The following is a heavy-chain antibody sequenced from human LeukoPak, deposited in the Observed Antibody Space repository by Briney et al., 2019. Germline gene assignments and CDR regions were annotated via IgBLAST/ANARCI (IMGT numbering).Heavy chain of an antibody. D-gene: IGHD5-12*01. CDR3: ARATGYDYPYYYSYMDV. V-gene: IGHV4-34*01. Sequence: SETLSLTCAVYGGSFSGYYWSWIRQPPGKGLEWIGEINHSGSTNYNPSLKSRVTISVDTSKNQFSLKLSSVTAADTAVYYCARATGYDYPYYYSYMDVWGKGTTVTISS. CDR1: GGSFSGYY. CDR2: INHSGST. J-gene: IGHJ6*03.